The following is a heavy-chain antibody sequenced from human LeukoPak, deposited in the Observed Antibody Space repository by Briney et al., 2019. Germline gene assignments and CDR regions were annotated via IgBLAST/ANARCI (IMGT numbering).Heavy chain of an antibody. V-gene: IGHV3-23*01. D-gene: IGHD5-18*01. J-gene: IGHJ4*02. CDR3: AKERELWSA. Sequence: GGSLRLSCAASGFTFTSFAMTWVRQAPGKGLGWVSGISGGGGSTYYADSVKGRFTISRDNSKNTLYLQMNSLRAEDTAVYYCAKERELWSAWGQGTLVTVSS. CDR1: GFTFTSFA. CDR2: ISGGGGST.